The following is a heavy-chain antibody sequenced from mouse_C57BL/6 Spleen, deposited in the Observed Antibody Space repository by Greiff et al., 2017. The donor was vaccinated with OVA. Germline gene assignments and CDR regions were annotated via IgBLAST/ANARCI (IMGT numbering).Heavy chain of an antibody. CDR2: INPNNGGT. V-gene: IGHV1-18*01. J-gene: IGHJ1*03. Sequence: EVQLQQSGPELVKPGASVKIPCKASGYTFTDYNMDWVKQSHGKSLEWIGDINPNNGGTIYNQKFKGKATLTVDKSSSTDYMELRSLTSEDTAVYYCARMRGYYSNSYWYFDVWGTGTTVTVSS. CDR1: GYTFTDYN. CDR3: ARMRGYYSNSYWYFDV. D-gene: IGHD2-5*01.